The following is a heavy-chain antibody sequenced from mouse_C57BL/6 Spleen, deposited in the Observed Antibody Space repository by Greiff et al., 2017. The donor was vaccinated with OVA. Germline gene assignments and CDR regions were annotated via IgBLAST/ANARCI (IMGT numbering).Heavy chain of an antibody. CDR3: ARDTAEAMDY. V-gene: IGHV3-6*01. Sequence: EVKLQESGPGLVKPSQSLSLTCSVPGYSITSGYYWNWIRQFPGNKLEWMGYISYDGSNNYNPSLKNRISITRDTSKNQFFLKLSSVTTEDTATYYCARDTAEAMDYWGQGTSVTVSS. D-gene: IGHD1-2*01. CDR2: ISYDGSN. J-gene: IGHJ4*01. CDR1: GYSITSGYY.